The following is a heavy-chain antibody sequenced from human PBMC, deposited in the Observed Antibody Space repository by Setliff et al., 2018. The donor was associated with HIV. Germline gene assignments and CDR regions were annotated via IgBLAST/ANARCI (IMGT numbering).Heavy chain of an antibody. CDR3: ARDSSGVADYGFWSGRNWFDP. J-gene: IGHJ5*02. D-gene: IGHD3-3*01. V-gene: IGHV4-4*02. CDR1: GGSISSSNW. CDR2: IDLSGSS. Sequence: PSETLSLTCAVSGGSISSSNWWSWVRQPPGKGLEWIGEIDLSGSSNYNPSLKSRVTISVDKSRNQFALNLKSVTAADTAVYYCARDSSGVADYGFWSGRNWFDPWGQGILVTVSS.